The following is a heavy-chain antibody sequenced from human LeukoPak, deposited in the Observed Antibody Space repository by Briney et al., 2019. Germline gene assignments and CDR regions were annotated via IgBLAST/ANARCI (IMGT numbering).Heavy chain of an antibody. CDR2: IYYSGST. D-gene: IGHD6-6*01. CDR1: GGSLSGYY. J-gene: IGHJ5*02. Sequence: NSSETLSLTCAVYGGSLSGYYWSWIRQPPGKGLEWIGSIYYSGSTYYNPSLKSRVTISVDTSKNQFSLRLSSVTAADTAVYYCASLSSSSNHWGQGTLVTVSS. CDR3: ASLSSSSNH. V-gene: IGHV4-34*01.